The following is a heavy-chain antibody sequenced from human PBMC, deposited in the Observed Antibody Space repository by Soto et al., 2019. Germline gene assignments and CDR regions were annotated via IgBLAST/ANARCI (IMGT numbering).Heavy chain of an antibody. Sequence: SETLSLTCTVSGGSISSGDYYLSWIRQPPAKGLEWIGYIYYSGSTYYNPSLKSRVTISVDTSKNQFSLKLSSVTAADTAVYYCARDNGYSYAISSWGHYYGMDVWGQGTTVT. CDR3: ARDNGYSYAISSWGHYYGMDV. J-gene: IGHJ6*02. V-gene: IGHV4-30-4*01. CDR1: GGSISSGDYY. D-gene: IGHD5-18*01. CDR2: IYYSGST.